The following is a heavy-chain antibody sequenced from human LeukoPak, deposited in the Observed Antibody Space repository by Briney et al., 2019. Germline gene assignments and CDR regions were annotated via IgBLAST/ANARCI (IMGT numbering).Heavy chain of an antibody. CDR3: ARTSIGGGVLYYFDY. Sequence: SETLSLTSTVSGGSISSSSYYWGWIRQPPGKGLEWIGSIYYSGSTYYNPSLKSRVTISVDTSKNQFSLKLSSVTAADTAVYYCARTSIGGGVLYYFDYWGQGTLVTVSS. V-gene: IGHV4-39*01. D-gene: IGHD3-16*01. J-gene: IGHJ4*02. CDR1: GGSISSSSYY. CDR2: IYYSGST.